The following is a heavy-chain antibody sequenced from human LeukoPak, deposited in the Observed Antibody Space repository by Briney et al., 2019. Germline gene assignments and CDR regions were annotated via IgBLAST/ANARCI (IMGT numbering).Heavy chain of an antibody. CDR3: ARGRGYSLHYYYMDV. CDR1: GGSFSGYY. D-gene: IGHD5-18*01. Sequence: SETLSLTCAVYGGSFSGYYWSWIRQPPGKGLEWIGEINHSGSTNYNPSLKSRVTISVDTSKNQFSLKLSSVTAADTAVYYCARGRGYSLHYYYMDVWGKGTTVTVSS. CDR2: INHSGST. J-gene: IGHJ6*03. V-gene: IGHV4-34*01.